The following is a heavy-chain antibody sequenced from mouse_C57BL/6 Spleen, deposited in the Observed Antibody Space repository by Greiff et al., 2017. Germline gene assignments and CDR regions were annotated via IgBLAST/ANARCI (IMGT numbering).Heavy chain of an antibody. D-gene: IGHD1-1*01. CDR2: IRSKSNNYAT. V-gene: IGHV10-1*01. J-gene: IGHJ3*01. CDR3: VSFYVAY. CDR1: GFSFNTYA. Sequence: EVKLVESGGGLVQPKGSLKLSCAASGFSFNTYAMTWVRQAPGKGLEWVARIRSKSNNYATYYADSVKDRFTISRDDSESMLYLQMNNLKTEDTAMYYCVSFYVAYWGQGTLVTVSA.